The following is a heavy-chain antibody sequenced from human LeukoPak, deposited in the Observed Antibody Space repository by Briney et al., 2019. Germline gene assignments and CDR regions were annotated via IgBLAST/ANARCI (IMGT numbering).Heavy chain of an antibody. CDR2: IIPIFGTA. CDR3: ARDRGYSYGYFDY. D-gene: IGHD5-18*01. J-gene: IGHJ4*02. V-gene: IGHV1-69*05. Sequence: ASVKVSCRASGGTFSSYAISWVRQAPGQGLEWMGGIIPIFGTANYAQKFQGRVTITTDESTSTAYMELSSLRSEDTAVYYCARDRGYSYGYFDYWGQGTLVTVSS. CDR1: GGTFSSYA.